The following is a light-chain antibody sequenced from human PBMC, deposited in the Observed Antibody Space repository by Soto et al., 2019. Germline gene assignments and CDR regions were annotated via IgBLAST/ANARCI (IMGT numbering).Light chain of an antibody. Sequence: EIVLTQSPGTLSLSPGEGATLSCRASQSVSSSRLAWYQQKPGQAPRLLIYGASQRASGIPDRFSGSGSGTDFSLTISRLESEDFAVYSCQQYGSSPSTFGQGTKLENK. CDR3: QQYGSSPST. CDR2: GAS. V-gene: IGKV3-20*01. CDR1: QSVSSSR. J-gene: IGKJ2*01.